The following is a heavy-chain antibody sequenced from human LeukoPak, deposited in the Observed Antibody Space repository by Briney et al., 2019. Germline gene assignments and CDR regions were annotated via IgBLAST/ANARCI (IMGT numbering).Heavy chain of an antibody. D-gene: IGHD2-21*02. CDR3: AREGSYCVGGDCYSFDF. V-gene: IGHV1-2*02. CDR1: GYRFISNY. Sequence: ASVTVSCKASGYRFISNYIQWVRQAPGLGPEWMGWMHPGNGNTRYAEKFQGRVTMTRDTSINTAYMDLSSLRSDDTAVCYCAREGSYCVGGDCYSFDFWGQGTLITVSS. J-gene: IGHJ4*02. CDR2: MHPGNGNT.